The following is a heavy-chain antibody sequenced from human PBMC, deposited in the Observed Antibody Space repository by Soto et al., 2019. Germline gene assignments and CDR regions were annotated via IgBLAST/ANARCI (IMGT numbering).Heavy chain of an antibody. CDR3: ASGGAGSGPFTCELPGH. Sequence: QMQLVQSGAEVKKTGSSVTVSCKALGNTFTYRYLHWVRQAPGQALEWMGWITPFNGDVHYAQKSQERVTITRDSSINKAYMRMSSLRSEDTAMYYCASGGAGSGPFTCELPGHWGQVALVTVSS. V-gene: IGHV1-45*02. D-gene: IGHD3-16*01. CDR2: ITPFNGDV. J-gene: IGHJ4*02. CDR1: GNTFTYRY.